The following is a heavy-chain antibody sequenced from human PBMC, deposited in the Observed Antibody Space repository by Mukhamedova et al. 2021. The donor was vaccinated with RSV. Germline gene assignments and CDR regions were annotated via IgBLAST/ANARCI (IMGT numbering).Heavy chain of an antibody. CDR3: ARLTYYYDSSGYYIGNDAFDI. D-gene: IGHD3-22*01. Sequence: GLEWVAVISYDGSNKYYADSVKGRFTISRDNSKNTLYLQMNSLRAEDTAVYYCARLTYYYDSSGYYIGNDAFDIWGHGTMVTVS. CDR2: ISYDGSNK. V-gene: IGHV3-30-3*01. J-gene: IGHJ3*02.